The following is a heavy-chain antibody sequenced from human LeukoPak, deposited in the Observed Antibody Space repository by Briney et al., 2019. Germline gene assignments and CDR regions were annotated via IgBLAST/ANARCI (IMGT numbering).Heavy chain of an antibody. Sequence: SETLSLTCTVSGGSISNDDNYWTWIRQPPGKGLEWIGFIYYSGRTKYNPSLTNRVTMSVDTSKNQFSLKLRSVTAADTAVYYCARLAVGDWFDYWGQGTLVTVSS. CDR2: IYYSGRT. J-gene: IGHJ4*02. V-gene: IGHV4-30-4*01. D-gene: IGHD3-10*01. CDR1: GGSISNDDNY. CDR3: ARLAVGDWFDY.